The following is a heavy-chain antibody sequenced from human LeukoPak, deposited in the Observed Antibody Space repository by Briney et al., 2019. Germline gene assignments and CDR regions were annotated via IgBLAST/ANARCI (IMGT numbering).Heavy chain of an antibody. V-gene: IGHV3-23*01. Sequence: GGSLRLSCAASGFTFSTYAMSWVRQAPGQGLEWVSSISGDGGSTYYAESVKGRFTISRDTSKNTLYLQMNSLIAKHTAVYYCAKRPDCSTTNCFRFEYWGQGTLVTVSS. CDR1: GFTFSTYA. D-gene: IGHD2-2*01. CDR2: ISGDGGST. CDR3: AKRPDCSTTNCFRFEY. J-gene: IGHJ4*02.